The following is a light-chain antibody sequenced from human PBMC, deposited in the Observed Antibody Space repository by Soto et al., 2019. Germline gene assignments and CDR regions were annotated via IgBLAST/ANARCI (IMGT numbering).Light chain of an antibody. V-gene: IGLV1-51*01. CDR1: SSNIGNNY. CDR3: GTWDSSLNGVV. J-gene: IGLJ2*01. CDR2: DNN. Sequence: QSVLTQPPSVSAAPGQRVTISCSGSSSNIGNNYVSWYRQLPGTAPKLLIYDNNRRPSGISDRFSGPKSGTSATLDITGLQTGDEADYYCGTWDSSLNGVVFGGGTKLTVL.